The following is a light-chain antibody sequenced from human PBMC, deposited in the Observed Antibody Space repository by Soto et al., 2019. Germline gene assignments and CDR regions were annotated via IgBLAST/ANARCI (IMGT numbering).Light chain of an antibody. Sequence: EMVLTHCPATLYVSPCERGTRSFGASQSVSSSYLAWYQQKPGLAPRLLIYDASSRATGIPDRFSGSGSGTDFALTISRLEPEDFAVYYCQQDGSSLVTVGQGTRLEIK. J-gene: IGKJ5*01. CDR1: QSVSSSY. V-gene: IGKV3D-20*01. CDR2: DAS. CDR3: QQDGSSLVT.